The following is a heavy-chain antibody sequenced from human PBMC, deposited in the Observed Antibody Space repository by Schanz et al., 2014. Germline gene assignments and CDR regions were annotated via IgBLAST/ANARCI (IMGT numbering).Heavy chain of an antibody. CDR3: ARGGPAYYFDD. Sequence: EVQLVQSGGGLVQPGGSLRLSCAASGFTFSSHCMHWVRQDPGKGLVWVARINSVGSNTDYADSVTGRFTISRDNAKNTLFLQMNSLRAEDTAVYYCARGGPAYYFDDWGQGTLVTVSS. CDR2: INSVGSNT. J-gene: IGHJ4*02. V-gene: IGHV3-74*01. CDR1: GFTFSSHC.